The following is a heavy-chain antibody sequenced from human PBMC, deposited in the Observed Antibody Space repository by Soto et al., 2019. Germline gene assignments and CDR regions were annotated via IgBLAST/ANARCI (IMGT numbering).Heavy chain of an antibody. CDR2: IIPIFGTA. J-gene: IGHJ4*02. Sequence: QVQLVQSGAEVKKPGSSVKVSCKASEGTLTSLAISWGRQAPGQGLEWMGGIIPIFGTANYAQKFQGRVTITADESTSTAYMELSSLRSEDTAVYYCARVASNYGGFDYWGQGTLVTVSS. CDR1: EGTLTSLA. CDR3: ARVASNYGGFDY. V-gene: IGHV1-69*12. D-gene: IGHD4-4*01.